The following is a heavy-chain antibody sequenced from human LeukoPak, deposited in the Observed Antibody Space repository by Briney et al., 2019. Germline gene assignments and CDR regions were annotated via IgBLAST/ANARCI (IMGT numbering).Heavy chain of an antibody. CDR1: GFTVSSTY. CDR3: ARQNCSSTSCYATFDY. V-gene: IGHV3-20*04. J-gene: IGHJ4*02. D-gene: IGHD2-2*01. Sequence: GGSLRLSCAASGFTVSSTYMSWVRQAPGKGLEWVSSINWNGGSTGYADSVKGRFTISRDNAKNSLYLQMNSLRAEDTALYYCARQNCSSTSCYATFDYWGQGTLVTVSS. CDR2: INWNGGST.